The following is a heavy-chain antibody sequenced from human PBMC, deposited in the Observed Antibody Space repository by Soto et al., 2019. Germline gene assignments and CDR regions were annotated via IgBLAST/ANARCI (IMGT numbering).Heavy chain of an antibody. Sequence: VQLVESGAEVKKPGSSVKVSCKTSGGSFNQYAVSWVRQAPGQGLEWMRGIIPNFDTPNYAQKFQDRVTIIANEATSTVNMALRKLRSNDTAVYYFAVTRVRKILIFVSSGMNVWGRGTTVIVCS. V-gene: IGHV1-69*01. D-gene: IGHD2-21*01. CDR3: AVTRVRKILIFVSSGMNV. CDR1: GGSFNQYA. CDR2: IIPNFDTP. J-gene: IGHJ6*04.